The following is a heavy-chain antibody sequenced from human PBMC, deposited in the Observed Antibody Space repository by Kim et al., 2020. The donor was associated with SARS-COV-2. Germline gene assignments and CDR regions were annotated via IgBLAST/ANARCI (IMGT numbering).Heavy chain of an antibody. D-gene: IGHD3-10*01. CDR3: ARGGSGSYTYYYYYGMDV. J-gene: IGHJ6*02. Sequence: KSRVTISVDTSKNQFSLKLSSVTAADTAVYYCARGGSGSYTYYYYYGMDVWGQGTTVTVSS. V-gene: IGHV4-59*09.